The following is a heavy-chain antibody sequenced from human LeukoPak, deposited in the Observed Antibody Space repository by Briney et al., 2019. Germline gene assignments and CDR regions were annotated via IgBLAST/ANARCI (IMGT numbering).Heavy chain of an antibody. V-gene: IGHV3-66*01. CDR3: AREASGWRPRGYYFDY. CDR1: GFTVSSNY. CDR2: IYSGGST. Sequence: PGGSLGLSCAASGFTVSSNYMSWVRQAPGKGLEWVSVIYSGGSTYYADSVKGRFTISRDNSKNTLYLQMNSLRAEDTAVYYCAREASGWRPRGYYFDYWGQGTLVTVSS. D-gene: IGHD6-19*01. J-gene: IGHJ4*02.